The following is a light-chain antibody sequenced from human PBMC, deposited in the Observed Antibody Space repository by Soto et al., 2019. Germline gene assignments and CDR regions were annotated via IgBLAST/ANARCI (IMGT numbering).Light chain of an antibody. CDR1: SGDVGAYNY. CDR2: DVS. V-gene: IGLV2-8*01. CDR3: SSYLGSNAVV. Sequence: QLVLTQPPSASGSPGQSVTISCTGTSGDVGAYNYVSWYQQHPGKAPKLMIYDVSKRPSGVPDRFSGSKSGSTASLTVSGLQSEDEADYYCSSYLGSNAVVFGGGTKLTVL. J-gene: IGLJ2*01.